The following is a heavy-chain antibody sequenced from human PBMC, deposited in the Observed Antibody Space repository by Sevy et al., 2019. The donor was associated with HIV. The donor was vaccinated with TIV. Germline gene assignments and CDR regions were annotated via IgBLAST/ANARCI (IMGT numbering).Heavy chain of an antibody. Sequence: GGSLRLSCAASGFTFSSYAMHWVRQAPGKGLEWVAVISYDGSNKYYADSVKGRFTISRDNSKNTLYLQMNSLRAEDTAVYYCARDRTVVATDDYYFDYWGQGTLVTVSS. CDR2: ISYDGSNK. J-gene: IGHJ4*02. V-gene: IGHV3-30*04. D-gene: IGHD5-12*01. CDR1: GFTFSSYA. CDR3: ARDRTVVATDDYYFDY.